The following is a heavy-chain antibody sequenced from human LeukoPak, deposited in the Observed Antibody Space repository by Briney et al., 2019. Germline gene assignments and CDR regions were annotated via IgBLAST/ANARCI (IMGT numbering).Heavy chain of an antibody. CDR2: FDPEDGET. CDR1: GYTLTELS. CDR3: ATDKSHTYYYDSSGHLRY. V-gene: IGHV1-24*01. Sequence: GASVKVSCKVSGYTLTELSMHWVRQAPGKGLEWMGGFDPEDGETIYAQKFQGRVTMTEDISTDTAYMELSSLRSEDTAVYYCATDKSHTYYYDSSGHLRYWGQGTLVTVSS. J-gene: IGHJ4*02. D-gene: IGHD3-22*01.